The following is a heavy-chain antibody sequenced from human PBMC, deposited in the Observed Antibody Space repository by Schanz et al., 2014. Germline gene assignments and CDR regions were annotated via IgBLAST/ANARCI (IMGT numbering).Heavy chain of an antibody. V-gene: IGHV3-30*03. J-gene: IGHJ4*02. D-gene: IGHD1-1*01. CDR1: GFAFSSFG. CDR2: VSSDGNND. CDR3: ARDRRNADLDY. Sequence: VQLVESGGGLVRPGGSLRLSCLASGFAFSSFGMNWLRQAPGKGLEWVALVSSDGNNDYYTDSVKGRFTISRDNSKNTVHLQMNSLRAEDTALYYCARDRRNADLDYWGQGTLVTVSS.